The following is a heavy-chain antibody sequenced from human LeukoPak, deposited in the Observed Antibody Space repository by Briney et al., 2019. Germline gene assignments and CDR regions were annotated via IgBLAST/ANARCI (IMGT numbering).Heavy chain of an antibody. CDR1: GFTFSSYS. D-gene: IGHD3-3*01. Sequence: PGGSLRLSCAASGFTFSSYSMNWVRQAPGKGLEWVSSISASSSYIYYADSVKGRFTISRDNAKKSLYLQMNSLRAEDTAVYYCARGANYDFWSGYLFQNWGQGTLVTVSS. V-gene: IGHV3-21*01. J-gene: IGHJ1*01. CDR3: ARGANYDFWSGYLFQN. CDR2: ISASSSYI.